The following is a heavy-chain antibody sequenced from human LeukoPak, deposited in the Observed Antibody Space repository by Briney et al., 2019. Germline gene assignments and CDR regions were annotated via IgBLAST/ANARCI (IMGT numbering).Heavy chain of an antibody. CDR1: GGSISSYY. CDR3: ARAGDSSGWYGGVFDY. D-gene: IGHD6-19*01. V-gene: IGHV4-59*01. J-gene: IGHJ4*02. CDR2: IYYSGST. Sequence: PSETLSLTCTVSGGSISSYYWRWIRQPPGKGLEWIGYIYYSGSTNYNPPLKSRVTISIDTSKNQFSLKLSSVTAADTAVYYCARAGDSSGWYGGVFDYWGQGTLVTVSS.